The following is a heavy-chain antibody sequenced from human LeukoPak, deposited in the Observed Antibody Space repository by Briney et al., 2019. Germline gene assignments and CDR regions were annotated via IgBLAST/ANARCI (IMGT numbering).Heavy chain of an antibody. D-gene: IGHD5/OR15-5a*01. CDR3: ARQMTSTRLFDS. V-gene: IGHV3-30*04. J-gene: IGHJ4*02. Sequence: PGGSLRLSCVASGFIFSAHPLPWVRQSPDKGLEWVALIGSDGSKKYYADSVRGRFTVSRENSNNTLFLQMNTLRADDTAVYFCARQMTSTRLFDSWGQGTLVTVSS. CDR1: GFIFSAHP. CDR2: IGSDGSKK.